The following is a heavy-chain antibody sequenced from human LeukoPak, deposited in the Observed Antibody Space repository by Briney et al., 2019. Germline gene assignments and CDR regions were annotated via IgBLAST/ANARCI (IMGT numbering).Heavy chain of an antibody. CDR2: IYYSGST. CDR3: ARRFTMIVVIPEDYFDY. CDR1: GGSISSSSYY. J-gene: IGHJ4*02. Sequence: KPSETLSLTCTVSGGSISSSSYYWGWIRQPPGKGLEWLGSIYYSGSTYYNPSLKSRVTISVDTSKNQFSLKLSSVTAADTAVYYCARRFTMIVVIPEDYFDYWGQGTLVTVSS. D-gene: IGHD3-22*01. V-gene: IGHV4-39*01.